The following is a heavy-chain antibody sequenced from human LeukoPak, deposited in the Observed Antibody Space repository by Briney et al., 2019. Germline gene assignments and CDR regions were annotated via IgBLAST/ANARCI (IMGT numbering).Heavy chain of an antibody. CDR1: GFTFSSYA. CDR3: ARVSEHYYSSGWSHFQH. V-gene: IGHV3-30*04. CDR2: ISYDGSNK. Sequence: GGSLRLSCAASGFTFSSYAMHWVRQAPGKGLEWVAVISYDGSNKYYADSVKGRFTISRDNSKNTLYLQMNSLRAEDTAVYYCARVSEHYYSSGWSHFQHWGQGTLVTVSS. D-gene: IGHD6-19*01. J-gene: IGHJ1*01.